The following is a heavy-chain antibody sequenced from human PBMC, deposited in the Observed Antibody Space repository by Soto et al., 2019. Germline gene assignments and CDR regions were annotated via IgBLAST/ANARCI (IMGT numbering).Heavy chain of an antibody. V-gene: IGHV4-61*01. CDR3: ARDYARSGYTE. Sequence: SETLSLTCTVSVGSVSSGSYYCSWVRQPPWKGLEWIGYIYYSGSTNYNPSLKSRVTISVDTSKNQFSLKLSSVTAADTAVYYCARDYARSGYTEWGQRTLVSVS. CDR2: IYYSGST. D-gene: IGHD3-22*01. J-gene: IGHJ4*02. CDR1: VGSVSSGSYY.